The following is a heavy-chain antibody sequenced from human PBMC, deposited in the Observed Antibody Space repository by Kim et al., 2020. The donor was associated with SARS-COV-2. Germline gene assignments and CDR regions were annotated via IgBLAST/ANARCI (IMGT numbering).Heavy chain of an antibody. J-gene: IGHJ3*02. D-gene: IGHD2-15*01. V-gene: IGHV3-23*01. CDR3: AKEIVVVVAATRSLDAFDI. Sequence: RFTISRDNSKNTLYLQMNSLRAEDTAVYYCAKEIVVVVAATRSLDAFDIWGQGTMVTVSS.